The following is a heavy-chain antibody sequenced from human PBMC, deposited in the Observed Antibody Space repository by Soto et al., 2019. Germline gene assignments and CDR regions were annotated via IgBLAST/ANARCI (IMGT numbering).Heavy chain of an antibody. D-gene: IGHD3-22*01. V-gene: IGHV4-59*08. CDR3: ARSDHYYYDSSGYWDY. J-gene: IGHJ4*02. Sequence: SETLSLTCTVSGGSISSYYWSWIRQPPGKGLEWIGYIYYSGSTNYNHSLKSRLTISVDTSKNQFSLKLSSVTAADTAVYYCARSDHYYYDSSGYWDYWGQGTLVTVSS. CDR1: GGSISSYY. CDR2: IYYSGST.